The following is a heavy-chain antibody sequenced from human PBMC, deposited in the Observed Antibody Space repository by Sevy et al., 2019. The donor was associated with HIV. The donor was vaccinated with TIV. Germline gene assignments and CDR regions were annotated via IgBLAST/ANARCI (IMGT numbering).Heavy chain of an antibody. D-gene: IGHD2-15*01. CDR3: ARDRQYCGGGTCYRTGYFDY. CDR2: ISDDGSNN. J-gene: IGHJ4*02. CDR1: GFTFSSYA. V-gene: IGHV3-30-3*01. Sequence: GGSLRLSCAASGFTFSSYAMHWVRQAPGEGLEWVAVISDDGSNNYYADSVKGRFTNSRDKSKNTLYLQMSSLRAEDTAMFYCARDRQYCGGGTCYRTGYFDYWGQGTLVTVSS.